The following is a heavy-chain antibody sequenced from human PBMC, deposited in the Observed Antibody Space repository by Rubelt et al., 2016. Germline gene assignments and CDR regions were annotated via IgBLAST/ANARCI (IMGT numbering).Heavy chain of an antibody. Sequence: QVQLQESGPGLVKPSGTLSLTCVVSGGSISSSNWWSWVRQPPGMGLEWLGEVYHSGATNYNPSLKRRIPISVDTTKNTFSLKRSSVTAAETAVYYCARLDYGDYQASGYYFDYWGQGTLVTVSS. CDR3: ARLDYGDYQASGYYFDY. CDR1: GGSISSSNW. D-gene: IGHD4-17*01. V-gene: IGHV4-4*02. CDR2: VYHSGAT. J-gene: IGHJ4*02.